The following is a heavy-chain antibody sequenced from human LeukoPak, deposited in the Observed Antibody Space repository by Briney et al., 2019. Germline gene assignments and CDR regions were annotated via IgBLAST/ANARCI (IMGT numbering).Heavy chain of an antibody. CDR1: GGSISSYY. CDR3: ARHWETSSWYVDY. D-gene: IGHD6-13*01. Sequence: PSETLSLTCTVSGGSISSYYWSWIRQPPGKGPEWIGYIYYSGSTNYNPSLKSRVTISVDTSKNQLSLKLSSVTAADTAVYYCARHWETSSWYVDYWGQGTLVTVSS. V-gene: IGHV4-59*08. CDR2: IYYSGST. J-gene: IGHJ4*02.